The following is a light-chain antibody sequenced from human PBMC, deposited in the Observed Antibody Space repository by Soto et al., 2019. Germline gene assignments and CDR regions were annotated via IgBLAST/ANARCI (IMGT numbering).Light chain of an antibody. Sequence: QSALTQPRSVSGSPGQSVTISCTGTSSDVGGYNYVSWYQQHPGKAPKLMIYDVSQRPSGVPDRFSGSKSGNTASLTISGLQSEDEAAYYCCAYAGTYTVFGGGTKLTVL. J-gene: IGLJ2*01. CDR1: SSDVGGYNY. V-gene: IGLV2-11*01. CDR2: DVS. CDR3: CAYAGTYTV.